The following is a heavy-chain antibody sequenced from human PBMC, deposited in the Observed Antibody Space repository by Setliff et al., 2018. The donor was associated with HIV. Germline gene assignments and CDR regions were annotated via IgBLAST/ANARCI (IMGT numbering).Heavy chain of an antibody. J-gene: IGHJ4*02. CDR2: IYHSGNT. CDR1: GGSFSGYY. Sequence: ASETLSLTCAVYGGSFSGYYWSWIRQPPGKGLEWIGEIYHSGNTNYNPSLKSRVIISVDKSKNQFSLKLSSVTAADTATYFCESTGRKTYYNSEKYYYFDYWGLGTVVTVSS. D-gene: IGHD3-10*01. CDR3: ESTGRKTYYNSEKYYYFDY. V-gene: IGHV4-34*01.